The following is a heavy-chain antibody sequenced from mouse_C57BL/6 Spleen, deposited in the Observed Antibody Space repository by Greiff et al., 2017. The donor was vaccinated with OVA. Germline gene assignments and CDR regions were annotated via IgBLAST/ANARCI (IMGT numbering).Heavy chain of an antibody. J-gene: IGHJ4*01. Sequence: EVKLVESGGDLVKPGGSLKLSCAASGFTFSSYGMSWVRQTPDKRLEWVATISSGGSYTYYPDSVKGRFTVSRDNAKNTLYLQMSSLKSEDTAMYYCARHGSTRDAMDYWGQGTSVTVSS. D-gene: IGHD2-2*01. CDR3: ARHGSTRDAMDY. CDR2: ISSGGSYT. CDR1: GFTFSSYG. V-gene: IGHV5-6*01.